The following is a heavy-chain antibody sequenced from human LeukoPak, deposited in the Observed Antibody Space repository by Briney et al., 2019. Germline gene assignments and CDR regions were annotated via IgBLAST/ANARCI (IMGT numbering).Heavy chain of an antibody. D-gene: IGHD3-3*01. CDR2: VSYGGSNK. V-gene: IGHV3-30*18. Sequence: GGSLRLSCVVSGFTFSKYGMHWVRQAPGKGLEWVAIVSYGGSNKYYADSVKGRFTISRDNSKNTLYLQMNSLGAEDTAVYYCAKDLTRRYDLWSNKYSPREDYHGMDVWGQGTTVTVSS. CDR3: AKDLTRRYDLWSNKYSPREDYHGMDV. J-gene: IGHJ6*02. CDR1: GFTFSKYG.